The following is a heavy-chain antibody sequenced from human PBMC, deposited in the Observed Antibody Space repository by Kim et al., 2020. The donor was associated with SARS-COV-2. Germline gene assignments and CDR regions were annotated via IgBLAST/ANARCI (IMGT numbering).Heavy chain of an antibody. CDR3: AREGRWVGFDI. J-gene: IGHJ3*02. V-gene: IGHV4-39*07. CDR1: GGSISSSSYY. Sequence: SETLSLTCTVSGGSISSSSYYWGWIRQPPGKGLEWIGSIYYSGSTYYNPSLKSRVTISVDTSKNQFSLKLSSVTAADTAVYYCAREGRWVGFDIWGQGTMVTVSS. CDR2: IYYSGST. D-gene: IGHD1-26*01.